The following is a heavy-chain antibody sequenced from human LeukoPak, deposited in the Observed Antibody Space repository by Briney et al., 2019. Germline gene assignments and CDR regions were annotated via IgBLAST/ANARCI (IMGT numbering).Heavy chain of an antibody. CDR1: GGSISSYY. Sequence: SETLSLTCTVSGGSISSYYWSWIRQPPGKGLEWIGYIYTSGSTNYNPSLKSRVTISVDTSKNQFSLKLSSVTAADTAVYYCASKVVAEKKEINHYWGQGTLVTVSS. J-gene: IGHJ4*02. CDR3: ASKVVAEKKEINHY. D-gene: IGHD3-22*01. CDR2: IYTSGST. V-gene: IGHV4-4*09.